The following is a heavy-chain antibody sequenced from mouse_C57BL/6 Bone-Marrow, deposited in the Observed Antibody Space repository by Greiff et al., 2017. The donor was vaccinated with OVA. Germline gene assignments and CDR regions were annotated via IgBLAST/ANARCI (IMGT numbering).Heavy chain of an antibody. CDR1: GYTFTSYW. V-gene: IGHV1-69*01. D-gene: IGHD1-1*01. CDR3: ARWNYGSRRDWYFDV. Sequence: QVQLQQPGAELVMPGASVKLSCKASGYTFTSYWMHWVKQRPGQGLEWIGEIDPSDSYTNYNQKFKGKSTLTVDKSSSTAYMQLSSLTSEDSAVYYGARWNYGSRRDWYFDVWGTGTTVTVSS. J-gene: IGHJ1*03. CDR2: IDPSDSYT.